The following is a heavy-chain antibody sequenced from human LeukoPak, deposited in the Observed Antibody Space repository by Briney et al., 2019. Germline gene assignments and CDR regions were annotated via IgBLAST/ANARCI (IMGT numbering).Heavy chain of an antibody. CDR1: GFTFSRYA. CDR3: AKDRWRVATIGSYFDY. J-gene: IGHJ4*02. Sequence: GGSLRLSCAASGFTFSRYAMSWVRQAPGKGLEWVSAISGSGGSTYYADSVKGRFTISRDNSKNTLYLQMNSLRAEATAVYYCAKDRWRVATIGSYFDYWGQGTLVTVSS. V-gene: IGHV3-23*01. D-gene: IGHD5-12*01. CDR2: ISGSGGST.